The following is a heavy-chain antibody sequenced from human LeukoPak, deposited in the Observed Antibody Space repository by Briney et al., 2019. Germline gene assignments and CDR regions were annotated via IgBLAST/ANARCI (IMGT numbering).Heavy chain of an antibody. V-gene: IGHV3-48*03. D-gene: IGHD6-19*01. CDR3: ARWGQWLVRSRIYYYYGMDV. CDR2: ISSSGSTI. CDR1: GFTFSSYE. J-gene: IGHJ6*02. Sequence: GGSLRLSCAASGFTFSSYEMNWVRQAPGKGLEWVSYISSSGSTIYYADSVKGRFTISRDNAKNSLYLQMNSLRAEDTAVYYCARWGQWLVRSRIYYYYGMDVWGQGTTVTVSS.